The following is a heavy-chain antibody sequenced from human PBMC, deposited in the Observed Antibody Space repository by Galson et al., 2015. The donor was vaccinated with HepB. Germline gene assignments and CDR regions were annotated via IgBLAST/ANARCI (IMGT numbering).Heavy chain of an antibody. D-gene: IGHD4-17*01. V-gene: IGHV3-30*04. Sequence: SLRLSCAASGFTFSSYAMHWVRQAPGKGLEWVAVISYDGSNKYYADSVKGRFTISRDNSKNALYLQMNSLRAEDTAVYYCARELYGDPAGDRGGGMDVWGQGTTVTVSS. J-gene: IGHJ6*02. CDR1: GFTFSSYA. CDR3: ARELYGDPAGDRGGGMDV. CDR2: ISYDGSNK.